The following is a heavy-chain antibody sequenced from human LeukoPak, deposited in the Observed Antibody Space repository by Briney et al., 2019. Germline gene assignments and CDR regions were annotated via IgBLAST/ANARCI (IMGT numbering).Heavy chain of an antibody. V-gene: IGHV1-69*05. CDR3: ARDGRVVDFWSGYRLDYMDV. Sequence: ASVKVSCKASGGTFSSYAISWVRQAPGQGLEWMGGIIPIFGTANYAQKFQGRVTITTDESTSTAYMELSSLRSEDTAVYYCARDGRVVDFWSGYRLDYMDVWGKGTTVTVSS. J-gene: IGHJ6*03. CDR2: IIPIFGTA. CDR1: GGTFSSYA. D-gene: IGHD3-3*01.